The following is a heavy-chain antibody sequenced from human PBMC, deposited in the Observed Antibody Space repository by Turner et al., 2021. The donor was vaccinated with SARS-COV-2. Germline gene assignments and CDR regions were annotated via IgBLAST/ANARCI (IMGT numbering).Heavy chain of an antibody. D-gene: IGHD6-13*01. CDR3: AREAAAGNFHGWFDP. CDR1: GLTVSSNY. J-gene: IGHJ5*02. Sequence: EVQLVESGGGLVQPGGSLRLSGAASGLTVSSNYMSWVRQAPGKGLEWVSVIYSGGSTYYADSVKGRFTISRDNSKNTLYLQMNSLRAEDTAVYYCAREAAAGNFHGWFDPWGQGTLVTVSS. V-gene: IGHV3-66*01. CDR2: IYSGGST.